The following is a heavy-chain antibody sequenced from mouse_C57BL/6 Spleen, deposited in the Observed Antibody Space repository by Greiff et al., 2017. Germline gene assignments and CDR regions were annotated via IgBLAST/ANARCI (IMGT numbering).Heavy chain of an antibody. J-gene: IGHJ1*03. CDR3: ARGYDYGGGYFDV. D-gene: IGHD2-4*01. V-gene: IGHV1-7*01. CDR2: INPSSGYT. CDR1: GYTFTSYW. Sequence: QVQLQQSGAELAKPGASVKLSCKASGYTFTSYWMHWVKQRPGQGLEWIGYINPSSGYTKYNQKFKDKATLTAYKSSSTAYMQLSSLTYEDSAVYYCARGYDYGGGYFDVWGTGTTVTVSS.